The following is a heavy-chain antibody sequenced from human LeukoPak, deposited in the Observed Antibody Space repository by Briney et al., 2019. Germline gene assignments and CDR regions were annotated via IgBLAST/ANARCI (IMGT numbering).Heavy chain of an antibody. D-gene: IGHD6-13*01. Sequence: PGRSLRLSCAASGFTFDDYAMHWVRQAPGKGLEWVSGISWNSGSIGYADSVKGRFTISRDNAKNSLYLQMNSLRAADTALYYCAKDRIAAAGTVGGDYWGQGTLVTVSS. CDR3: AKDRIAAAGTVGGDY. CDR2: ISWNSGSI. V-gene: IGHV3-9*01. J-gene: IGHJ4*02. CDR1: GFTFDDYA.